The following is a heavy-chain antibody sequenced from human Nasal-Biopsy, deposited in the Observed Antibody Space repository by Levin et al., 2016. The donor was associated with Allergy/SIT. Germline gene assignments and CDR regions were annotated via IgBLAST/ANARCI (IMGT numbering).Heavy chain of an antibody. Sequence: GESLKISCEGSGFNSNYLSNFGMHWVRQAPGKGLEWVAVSWFDGGGEDYADSVKGRFTVSRDISKNTLYLEMNSLRVDDTAIYFCAREMHSSGYVRDALDIWGQGTLVSVS. CDR1: GFNSNYLSNFG. D-gene: IGHD5-18*01. CDR3: AREMHSSGYVRDALDI. J-gene: IGHJ3*02. CDR2: SWFDGGGE. V-gene: IGHV3-33*01.